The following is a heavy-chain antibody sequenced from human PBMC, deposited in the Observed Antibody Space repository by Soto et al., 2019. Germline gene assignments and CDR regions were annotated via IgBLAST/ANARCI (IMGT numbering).Heavy chain of an antibody. CDR2: IFSGGDI. V-gene: IGHV3-53*01. CDR1: GFIVATSY. J-gene: IGHJ5*02. CDR3: ARGDFDT. Sequence: EVQLAESGGDLIQPGGSLRLSCAASGFIVATSYMSWVRQAPGKGLEWVSIIFSGGDIYYADSVRGRFTISRDNPKNTLYLEMNNLRGEDTAVYFCARGDFDTWGPGTLVTVSS.